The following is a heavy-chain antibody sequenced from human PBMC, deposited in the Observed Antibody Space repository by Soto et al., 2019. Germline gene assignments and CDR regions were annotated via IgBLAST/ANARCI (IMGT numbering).Heavy chain of an antibody. Sequence: VGSLRLSCAGSGFSFGSYEMHWVRQAPGKGLEWVTFTSYDGSINYYADSVKGRFTMSRDNSKNLLYLQMNSLRTEDTAVYYCVRRSKLSYYAVDIWGQGTTAT. CDR3: VRRSKLSYYAVDI. J-gene: IGHJ6*02. V-gene: IGHV3-30*04. CDR2: TSYDGSIN. CDR1: GFSFGSYE.